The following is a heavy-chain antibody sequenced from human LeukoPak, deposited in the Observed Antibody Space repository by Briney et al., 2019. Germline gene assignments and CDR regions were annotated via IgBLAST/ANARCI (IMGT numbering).Heavy chain of an antibody. Sequence: GGSLRLSCVGSGFIFGDFYMNWIRQAPGKGLEWISFITSSGDSIYYADSVKGRFTISRDNAKDSLYLEMDSLRVEDTALYYCSRSLNYWGQGALVTVSS. J-gene: IGHJ4*02. CDR1: GFIFGDFY. CDR2: ITSSGDSI. V-gene: IGHV3-11*04. CDR3: SRSLNY.